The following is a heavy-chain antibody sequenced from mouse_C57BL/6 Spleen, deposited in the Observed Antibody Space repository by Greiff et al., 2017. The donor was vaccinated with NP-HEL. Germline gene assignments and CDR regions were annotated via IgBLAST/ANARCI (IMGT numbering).Heavy chain of an antibody. V-gene: IGHV5-17*01. CDR3: ARTSWDVGYFDY. D-gene: IGHD4-1*01. Sequence: EVMLVESGGGLVKPGGSLKLSCAASGFTFSDYGMHWVRQAPEKGLEWVAYISSGSSTIYYADTVKGRFTISRDNAKNTLFLQMTSLRSEDTAMYYCARTSWDVGYFDYWGQGTTLTVSS. CDR1: GFTFSDYG. CDR2: ISSGSSTI. J-gene: IGHJ2*01.